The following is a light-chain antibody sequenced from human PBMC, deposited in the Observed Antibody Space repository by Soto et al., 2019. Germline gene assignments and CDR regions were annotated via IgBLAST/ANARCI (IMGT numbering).Light chain of an antibody. J-gene: IGLJ2*01. Sequence: QPVLTQSPSASASLGASVKLTCTLSSGHSSYAIAWHQQQPEKGPRYLMKLNSDGSHSKGDGIPDRFSGSSSGAERYLTISGLQSEDGADYYCRTGGSGTVLFGGGTKVTVL. V-gene: IGLV4-69*01. CDR1: SGHSSYA. CDR2: LNSDGSH. CDR3: RTGGSGTVL.